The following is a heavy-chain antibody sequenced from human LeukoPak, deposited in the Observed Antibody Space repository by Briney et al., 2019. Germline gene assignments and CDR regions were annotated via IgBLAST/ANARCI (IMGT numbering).Heavy chain of an antibody. V-gene: IGHV4-31*03. CDR1: GGSISSGGYY. Sequence: SETPSLTCTVSGGSISSGGYYWSWIRQHPGKGLEWIGYIYYSGSTYYNPSLKSRVTISVDTSKNQFSLKLSSVTAADTAVYYCARVSALAARHWFDPWGQGTLVTVSS. J-gene: IGHJ5*02. D-gene: IGHD6-6*01. CDR2: IYYSGST. CDR3: ARVSALAARHWFDP.